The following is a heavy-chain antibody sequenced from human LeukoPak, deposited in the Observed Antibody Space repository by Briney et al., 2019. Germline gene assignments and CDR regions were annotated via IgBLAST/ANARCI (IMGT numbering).Heavy chain of an antibody. V-gene: IGHV1-46*01. CDR3: ARERGGYYDSSGNDAFDI. D-gene: IGHD3-22*01. CDR1: GYTFASYY. CDR2: VIPSDGAT. J-gene: IGHJ3*02. Sequence: ASVKVSCKTSGYTFASYYMHWVRQAPGQGLEWMGIVIPSDGATKYAPKFQGRVTMTRDTSISTAYMELSRLRSDDTAVYYCARERGGYYDSSGNDAFDIWGQGTMVTVSS.